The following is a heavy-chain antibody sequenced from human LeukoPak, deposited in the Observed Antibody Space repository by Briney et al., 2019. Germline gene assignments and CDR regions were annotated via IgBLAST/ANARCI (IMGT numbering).Heavy chain of an antibody. V-gene: IGHV3-23*01. D-gene: IGHD6-13*01. J-gene: IGHJ4*02. Sequence: GGSLRLSCAASGFIFSSFAMSWVRQAPGKGLECVSGISSRGDRQYYAGSVKGRFTISRDNSKNTLSLQMNSLRAEDSAIYYCAKEIAEHGTPYFDHWGQGTLVTASS. CDR1: GFIFSSFA. CDR2: ISSRGDRQ. CDR3: AKEIAEHGTPYFDH.